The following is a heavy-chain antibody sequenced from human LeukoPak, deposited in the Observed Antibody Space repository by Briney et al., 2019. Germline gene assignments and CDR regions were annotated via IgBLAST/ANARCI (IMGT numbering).Heavy chain of an antibody. CDR3: ARDSSSWGDYYYGMDV. J-gene: IGHJ6*02. Sequence: GASVKVSCKASGYTFTGYYMNWVRQAPGQGLEWMGWINPDSGGTNYAQKFQDRATMTRDTSISTAYMELSRLTSDDTAVYYCARDSSSWGDYYYGMDVWGQGTTVTVSS. CDR1: GYTFTGYY. V-gene: IGHV1-2*02. D-gene: IGHD6-13*01. CDR2: INPDSGGT.